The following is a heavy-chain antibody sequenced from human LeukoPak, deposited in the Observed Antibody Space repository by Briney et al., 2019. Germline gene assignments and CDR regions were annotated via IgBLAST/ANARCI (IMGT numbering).Heavy chain of an antibody. CDR1: GFTFSSYS. CDR3: ARVDISTIAARAEVY. Sequence: NPGGSLRLSCAASGFTFSSYSMNWVRQAPGKGLEWVSSISSSSSYIYYADSVKGRFTISRDNAKNSLYLQMNSLRAEDTAVYYCARVDISTIAARAEVYWGQGTLVTVSS. CDR2: ISSSSSYI. D-gene: IGHD6-6*01. J-gene: IGHJ4*02. V-gene: IGHV3-21*01.